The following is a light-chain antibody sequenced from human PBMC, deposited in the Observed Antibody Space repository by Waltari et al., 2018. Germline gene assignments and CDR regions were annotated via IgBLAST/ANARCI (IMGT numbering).Light chain of an antibody. V-gene: IGLV1-51*02. CDR3: GAWDSSLSAGGV. J-gene: IGLJ3*02. Sequence: QSVLTQPPSVSAAPGQKVTISCSGSSSNIGNSYVSWYQQFPGTAPKLLIYENRRRPSEIPDRFSGSKSGTSATLGITELQTGDEADYYCGAWDSSLSAGGVFGGGTKVTVL. CDR2: ENR. CDR1: SSNIGNSY.